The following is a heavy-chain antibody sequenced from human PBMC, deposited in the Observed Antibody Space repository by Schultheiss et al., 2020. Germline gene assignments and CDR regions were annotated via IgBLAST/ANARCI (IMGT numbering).Heavy chain of an antibody. J-gene: IGHJ2*01. CDR2: IYYSGST. CDR1: GGSISSGDYY. D-gene: IGHD2-15*01. CDR3: ARGGGKNRRGDFDL. Sequence: SETLSLTCTVSGGSISSGDYYWSWIRQPPGKGLEWIGYIYYSGSTYYNPSLKSRVTISVDTSKNQFSLKLSSVTAADTAVYYCARGGGKNRRGDFDLWGRGTLVTVSS. V-gene: IGHV4-30-4*01.